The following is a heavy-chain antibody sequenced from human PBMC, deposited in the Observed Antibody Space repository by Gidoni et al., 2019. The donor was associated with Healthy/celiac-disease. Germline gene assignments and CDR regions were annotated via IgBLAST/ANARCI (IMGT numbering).Heavy chain of an antibody. V-gene: IGHV4-39*02. CDR1: GGPSSSSSYY. Sequence: QLQLQESGPGLVQPSETLSLTRTVSGGPSSSSSYYWGWIRQPPGKGLGWIGSIYYSGRTYYHPSLKGRVTISVYTSKNQFSLKLSSVTAADAAVYYCAREGRVAARRRNWFDPWGQGTLVTVSS. D-gene: IGHD6-6*01. J-gene: IGHJ5*02. CDR3: AREGRVAARRRNWFDP. CDR2: IYYSGRT.